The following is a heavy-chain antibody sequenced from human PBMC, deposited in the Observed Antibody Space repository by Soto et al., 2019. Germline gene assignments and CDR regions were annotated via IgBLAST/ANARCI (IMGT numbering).Heavy chain of an antibody. V-gene: IGHV3-23*01. CDR1: GFTFSSYA. D-gene: IGHD2-21*02. CDR3: AKGFNCGGDCYPGAFDI. CDR2: ISGSGGST. Sequence: PGGSLRLSCAASGFTFSSYAMSWVRQAPGKGLEWVSAISGSGGSTYYADSVKGRFTISRDNSKNTLYLQMNSLRAEDTAVYYCAKGFNCGGDCYPGAFDIWGQGTMVTISS. J-gene: IGHJ3*02.